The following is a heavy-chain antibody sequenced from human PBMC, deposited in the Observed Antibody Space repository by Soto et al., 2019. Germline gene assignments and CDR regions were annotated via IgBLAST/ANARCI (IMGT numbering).Heavy chain of an antibody. D-gene: IGHD3-10*01. CDR3: ARDGVSMVGYYGMDV. CDR2: IYYSGST. J-gene: IGHJ6*02. Sequence: QVQLQESGPGLVKPSQTLSLTCTVSGGSISSGDYYWSWIRQPPGKGLEWIGYIYYSGSTYYNPSLKSRVTISVDTSKNQFSLKLSSVTAADTAVYYCARDGVSMVGYYGMDVWGQGTTVTVSS. V-gene: IGHV4-30-4*01. CDR1: GGSISSGDYY.